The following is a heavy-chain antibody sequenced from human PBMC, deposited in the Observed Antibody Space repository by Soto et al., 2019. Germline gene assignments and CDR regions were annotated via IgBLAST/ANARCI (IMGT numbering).Heavy chain of an antibody. CDR2: ISGSSDNI. J-gene: IGHJ4*02. Sequence: EVQLVESGGSLVKPGGSLRLSCAASGFTFTTYTMNWVRQAPGKGLEWVSSISGSSDNIYYADSVQGRFTISRDNANTSLYLQMDSLRAEDTAVYYCARDFVVVPAAIGDYWGPGTLVTVSS. V-gene: IGHV3-21*02. CDR1: GFTFTTYT. CDR3: ARDFVVVPAAIGDY. D-gene: IGHD2-2*01.